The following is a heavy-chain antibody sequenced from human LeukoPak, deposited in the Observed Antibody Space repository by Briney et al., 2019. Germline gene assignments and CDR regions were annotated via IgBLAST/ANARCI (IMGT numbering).Heavy chain of an antibody. Sequence: PGGSLRLSCAASGFTFSSYAMSWVRQAPGKGLEWVSAISGSGGSTYYADSVKGRFTISRDNSKNTLYLQMNSLRAEDTAVYYCAKDRVSVAAAGISGQGDAFDIWGQGTMVTVSS. CDR2: ISGSGGST. J-gene: IGHJ3*02. V-gene: IGHV3-23*01. D-gene: IGHD6-13*01. CDR3: AKDRVSVAAAGISGQGDAFDI. CDR1: GFTFSSYA.